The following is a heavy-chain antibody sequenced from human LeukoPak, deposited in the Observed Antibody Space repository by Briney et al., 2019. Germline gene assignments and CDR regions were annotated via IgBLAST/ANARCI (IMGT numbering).Heavy chain of an antibody. CDR1: GYTFTGYY. V-gene: IGHV1-2*02. CDR3: ARDLNYYDTRGYLIV. D-gene: IGHD3-22*01. J-gene: IGHJ3*01. CDR2: INPNSGAT. Sequence: GASVKVSCKASGYTFTGYYLHWVRQAPGQGLEWMGWINPNSGATNYAQKFQGRFTMTGDTSITTAYMELSRLRSDDTAVYYCARDLNYYDTRGYLIVWGQGTMVTVSS.